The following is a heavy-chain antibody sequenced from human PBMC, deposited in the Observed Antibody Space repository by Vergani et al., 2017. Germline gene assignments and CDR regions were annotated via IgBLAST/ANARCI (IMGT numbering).Heavy chain of an antibody. V-gene: IGHV3-33*01. J-gene: IGHJ6*03. CDR2: IWYDGSKE. CDR1: GFTLSSHA. D-gene: IGHD2-8*01. Sequence: QVQLEESGGGVVQPGRSLRLSCAGPGFTLSSHAMHWVRQAPGKGLEWVAFIWYDGSKEYYADSVKGRFTISRDNSKNTLYLQMNNLRAADTAVYYCARSGYCAHGVCYMTYYYYMDVWGKGTAVTVSS. CDR3: ARSGYCAHGVCYMTYYYYMDV.